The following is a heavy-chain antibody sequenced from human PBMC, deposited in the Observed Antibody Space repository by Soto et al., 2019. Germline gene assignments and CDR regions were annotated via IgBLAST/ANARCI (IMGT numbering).Heavy chain of an antibody. CDR3: ARNVYYDILTGYYFRNYYYGMDV. J-gene: IGHJ6*02. D-gene: IGHD3-9*01. V-gene: IGHV3-30-3*01. CDR2: ISYDGSNK. Sequence: LRLSCAASGFTFSSYAMHWVRQAPGKGLEWVAVISYDGSNKYYADFVKGRFTISRDNSKNTLYLQMNSLRAEDTAVYYCARNVYYDILTGYYFRNYYYGMDVWGQGTTVTVSS. CDR1: GFTFSSYA.